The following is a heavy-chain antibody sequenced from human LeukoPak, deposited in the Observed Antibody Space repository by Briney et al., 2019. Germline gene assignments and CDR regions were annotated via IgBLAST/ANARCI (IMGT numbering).Heavy chain of an antibody. D-gene: IGHD3-10*01. CDR2: ISADGGDI. J-gene: IGHJ4*02. CDR3: ARDPRTMVRGVYFDY. V-gene: IGHV3-23*01. CDR1: GLIFDNNI. Sequence: GGSLRLSCAASGLIFDNNIMNWVRQAPGKGLEWVSVISADGGDIYYADSVKGRFTITRDNSKNTLYLQMNSLRAEDTAVYYCARDPRTMVRGVYFDYWGQGTLVTVSS.